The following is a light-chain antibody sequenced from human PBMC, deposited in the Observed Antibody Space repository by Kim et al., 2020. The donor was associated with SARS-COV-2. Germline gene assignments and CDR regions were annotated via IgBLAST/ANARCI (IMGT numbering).Light chain of an antibody. V-gene: IGLV3-25*03. J-gene: IGLJ2*01. CDR1: ALPKKY. CDR2: KDS. CDR3: QSADSSGTHVV. Sequence: PGQTTRITCSGDALPKKYAYWYQQKPGQAPVLVIYKDSERPSGIPERFSGSSSGTTVTLTISGVQAEDEADYYCQSADSSGTHVVFGGGTQLTVL.